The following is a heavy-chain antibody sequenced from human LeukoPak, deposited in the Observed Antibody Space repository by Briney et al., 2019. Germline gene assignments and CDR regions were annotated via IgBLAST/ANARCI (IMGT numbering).Heavy chain of an antibody. CDR2: INHGGST. CDR1: GGSFSSYY. J-gene: IGHJ4*02. CDR3: ARGGTMIRGVIPRDY. D-gene: IGHD3-10*01. V-gene: IGHV4-34*01. Sequence: SETLSLTCAVYGGSFSSYYWNWIRQPPGKGLEWIGEINHGGSTNYNPSLKSRVTISVDTSKNQFSLNLSSVTAADTAVSYCARGGTMIRGVIPRDYWGQGTLVTVSS.